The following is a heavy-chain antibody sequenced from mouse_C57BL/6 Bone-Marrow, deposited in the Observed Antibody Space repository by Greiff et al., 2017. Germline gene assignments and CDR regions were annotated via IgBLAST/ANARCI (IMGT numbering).Heavy chain of an antibody. Sequence: QVQLQQPGAELVRPGSSVKLSCKASGYTFTSYWLDWVKQRPGQGLEWIGNIYPSDSETHYNQKFKDKATLTVDKSSSPAYMQLSSLTSEDSAVYYCARGPYYYGSSYFDYWGQGTTLTVSS. J-gene: IGHJ2*01. CDR1: GYTFTSYW. D-gene: IGHD1-1*01. V-gene: IGHV1-61*01. CDR2: IYPSDSET. CDR3: ARGPYYYGSSYFDY.